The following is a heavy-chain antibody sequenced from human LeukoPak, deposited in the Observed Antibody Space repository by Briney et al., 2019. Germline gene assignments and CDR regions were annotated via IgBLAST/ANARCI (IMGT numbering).Heavy chain of an antibody. V-gene: IGHV4-34*01. CDR2: INHSGST. CDR3: ARGIVVVPAAMGDWFDP. CDR1: GGSISGYY. D-gene: IGHD2-2*01. J-gene: IGHJ5*02. Sequence: SETLSLTCTVSGGSISGYYWSWIRQPPGKGLEWIGEINHSGSTNYNPSLKSRVTISVDTSKNQFSLKLSSVTAADTAVYYCARGIVVVPAAMGDWFDPWGQGTLVTVSS.